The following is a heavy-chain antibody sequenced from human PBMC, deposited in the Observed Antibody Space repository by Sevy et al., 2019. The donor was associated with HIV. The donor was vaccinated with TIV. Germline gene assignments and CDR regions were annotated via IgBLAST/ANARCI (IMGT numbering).Heavy chain of an antibody. J-gene: IGHJ6*02. V-gene: IGHV3-23*01. Sequence: GGSLRLSCAASGFPFSNYAMSWIRQAPGKGLEWVSTLIGGGSRTDYAASVTGRFTISRDNSKNTLYLQMNSLRADDTAIYYGAKRRVQSGLSGGGANYGWDVCGHGTTVTVSS. CDR3: AKRRVQSGLSGGGANYGWDV. D-gene: IGHD2-15*01. CDR1: GFPFSNYA. CDR2: LIGGGSRT.